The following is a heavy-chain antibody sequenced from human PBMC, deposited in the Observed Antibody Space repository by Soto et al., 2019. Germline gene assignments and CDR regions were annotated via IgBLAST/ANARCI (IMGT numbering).Heavy chain of an antibody. CDR3: ARDGNEGYGMDV. Sequence: QVQLVQSGAEVKKPGSSVKVSCKASGGTFSSYAISWVRQAPGQGLEWMGGIIPIFGTANYAQKFQGRVRITADESTRTAYMELSSLRSEDTAVYYCARDGNEGYGMDVWGQGTTVTVSS. CDR1: GGTFSSYA. V-gene: IGHV1-69*12. D-gene: IGHD1-1*01. J-gene: IGHJ6*02. CDR2: IIPIFGTA.